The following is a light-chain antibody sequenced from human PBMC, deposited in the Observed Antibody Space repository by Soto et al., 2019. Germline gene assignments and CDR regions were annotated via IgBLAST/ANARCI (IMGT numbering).Light chain of an antibody. CDR3: QQYGSSPRT. CDR1: QSVSSNY. CDR2: DAS. Sequence: EIVLTQSPGTLSLSPGERATLSCRASQSVSSNYFAWYQQKPGQAPRLLIYDASSRATGIPDRFSGSGSGTDFTLTISRLEPEDFAVYYCQQYGSSPRTFGQGTKVEIK. J-gene: IGKJ1*01. V-gene: IGKV3-20*01.